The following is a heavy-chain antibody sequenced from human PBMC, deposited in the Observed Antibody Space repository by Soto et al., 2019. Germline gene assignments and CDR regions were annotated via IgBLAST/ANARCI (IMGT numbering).Heavy chain of an antibody. CDR2: LRYDGSNK. D-gene: IGHD1-26*01. CDR1: GFRFSGFG. V-gene: IGHV3-33*01. CDR3: ARDGVGATTFYGYFDY. Sequence: QVQLVESGGGVVQPGMSLRLSCAAPGFRFSGFGMHWVRQAPCKGLEWVAILRYDGSNKYYADSVKGRFTISRDNSQNTLYLQMDSLRVEDTAVYYCARDGVGATTFYGYFDYWGQGILVTVSS. J-gene: IGHJ4*02.